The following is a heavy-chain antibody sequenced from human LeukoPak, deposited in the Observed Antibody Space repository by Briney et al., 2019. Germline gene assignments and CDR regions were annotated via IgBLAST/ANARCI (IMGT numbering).Heavy chain of an antibody. Sequence: GGSLSLSCAASGFTFRDYVISWVRQAPGKGLEWVSSISPSGDSTYYAGSVRGRFTLSRDNSKNTLYLQMNSLRAEDTAVYYCAKFGRVLYAPTKENHPDYWGQGTLVTVSS. CDR3: AKFGRVLYAPTKENHPDY. CDR2: ISPSGDST. V-gene: IGHV3-23*01. D-gene: IGHD2-15*01. CDR1: GFTFRDYV. J-gene: IGHJ4*02.